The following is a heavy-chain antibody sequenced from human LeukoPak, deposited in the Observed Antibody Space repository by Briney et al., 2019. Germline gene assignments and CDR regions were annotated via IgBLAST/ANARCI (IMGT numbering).Heavy chain of an antibody. CDR2: IYYSGST. CDR1: GGSVSSGSYY. Sequence: SETLSLTCTVSGGSVSSGSYYWSWIRQPPGKGLEWIGYIYYSGSTNYNPFLKSRVTISVDTSKNQFSLKLSSVTAADTAVYYCAGASGYSYGSPLYYYYYGMDVWGQGTTVTVSS. V-gene: IGHV4-61*01. J-gene: IGHJ6*02. D-gene: IGHD5-18*01. CDR3: AGASGYSYGSPLYYYYYGMDV.